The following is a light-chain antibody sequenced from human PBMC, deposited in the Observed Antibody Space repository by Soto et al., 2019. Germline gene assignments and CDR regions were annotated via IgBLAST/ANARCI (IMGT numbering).Light chain of an antibody. CDR3: SSYAGSNIVV. Sequence: QSVLTQPPSASGSPGQSVTICCTGTSSDVGGYNFVSWYQQHPGKAPKLMIYEVSERPSGVPDRFSGSKSGNTASLTVSGLQAEDEADYYCSSYAGSNIVVFGGGTKVTVL. J-gene: IGLJ2*01. V-gene: IGLV2-8*01. CDR1: SSDVGGYNF. CDR2: EVS.